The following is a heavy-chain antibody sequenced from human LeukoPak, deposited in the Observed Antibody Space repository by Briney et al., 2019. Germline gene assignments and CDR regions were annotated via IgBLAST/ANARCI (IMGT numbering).Heavy chain of an antibody. Sequence: GGSLRLSCAASGFTVSSNYMSWVRQAPGKGLEWVSVIYSGGSTYYADSVKGRFTISRDNSKNTLYLQMNSLRAEDTAVYYCARSYYDSSGYDYNWFDPWGQGTLVTDSS. CDR3: ARSYYDSSGYDYNWFDP. D-gene: IGHD3-22*01. V-gene: IGHV3-53*01. J-gene: IGHJ5*02. CDR1: GFTVSSNY. CDR2: IYSGGST.